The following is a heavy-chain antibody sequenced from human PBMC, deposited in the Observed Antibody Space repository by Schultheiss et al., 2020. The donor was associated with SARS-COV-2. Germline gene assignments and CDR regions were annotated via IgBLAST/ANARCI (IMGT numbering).Heavy chain of an antibody. D-gene: IGHD1-14*01. CDR1: GFTFSSYG. V-gene: IGHV3-33*01. J-gene: IGHJ4*02. CDR3: ARVVVEPYFDY. Sequence: GGSLRLSCAASGFTFSSYGMHWVRQAPGKGLEWVAVIWYDGSNKYYADSVKGRFTISRDNAKNSLYLQMNSLRAEDTAVYYCARVVVEPYFDYWGQGTLVTVSS. CDR2: IWYDGSNK.